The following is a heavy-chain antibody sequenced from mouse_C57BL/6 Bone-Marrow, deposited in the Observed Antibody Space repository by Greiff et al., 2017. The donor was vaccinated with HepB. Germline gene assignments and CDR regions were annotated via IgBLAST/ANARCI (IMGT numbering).Heavy chain of an antibody. CDR2: ISSGSSTI. D-gene: IGHD1-1*01. V-gene: IGHV5-17*01. Sequence: EVHLVESGGGLVKPGGSLKLSCAASGFPFSDYGMHWVRQAPEKGLEWVAYISSGSSTIYYADTVKGRFTISRDNAKNTLFLQMTSLRSEDTAMYYCAREGHYYGSSYVWYFDVWGTGTTVTVSS. J-gene: IGHJ1*03. CDR3: AREGHYYGSSYVWYFDV. CDR1: GFPFSDYG.